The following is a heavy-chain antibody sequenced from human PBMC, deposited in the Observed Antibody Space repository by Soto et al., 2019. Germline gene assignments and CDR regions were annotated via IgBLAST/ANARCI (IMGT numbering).Heavy chain of an antibody. CDR2: ISSSSSYI. D-gene: IGHD4-17*01. V-gene: IGHV3-21*01. CDR3: ARAPVGGYYGAHC. Sequence: GGSLRLSCAASGFTFSSYSMNWVRQAPGKGLEWVSSISSSSSYIYYADSVKGRFTISRDNAKNSLYLQMNSLRAEDTAVYYCARAPVGGYYGAHCWGQGTLVPVSS. J-gene: IGHJ4*02. CDR1: GFTFSSYS.